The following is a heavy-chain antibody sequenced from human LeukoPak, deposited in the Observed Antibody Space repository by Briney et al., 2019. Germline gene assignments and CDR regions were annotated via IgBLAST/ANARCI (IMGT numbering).Heavy chain of an antibody. CDR3: AKETHGASDY. CDR2: ISSGGTTI. V-gene: IGHV3-11*01. J-gene: IGHJ4*02. D-gene: IGHD3-16*01. Sequence: GGSLRLSCAASGFTFGDYYMSWIRQAPGKGLEWVSYISSGGTTIYYADSVKGRFTISRDNAQNSLYLQMNSLRAEDTAVYYCAKETHGASDYWGQGTLVTVSS. CDR1: GFTFGDYY.